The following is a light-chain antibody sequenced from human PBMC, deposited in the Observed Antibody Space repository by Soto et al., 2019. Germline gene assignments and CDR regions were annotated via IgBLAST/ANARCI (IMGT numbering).Light chain of an antibody. CDR1: SSDVGGSNF. CDR2: DVA. J-gene: IGLJ1*01. V-gene: IGLV2-14*03. Sequence: QSALTQPASVSDSPGQSITISCTGTSSDVGGSNFVSWYQQHPGKPPKLIIYDVANRPSGVSNRFSGSKSGSTASLIISRLQTEDEADYYCVSYTSSTTYVFGTVTKVTVL. CDR3: VSYTSSTTYV.